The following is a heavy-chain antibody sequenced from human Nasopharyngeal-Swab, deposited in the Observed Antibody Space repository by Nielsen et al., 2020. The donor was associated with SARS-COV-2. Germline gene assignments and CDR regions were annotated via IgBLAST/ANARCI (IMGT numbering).Heavy chain of an antibody. Sequence: WIRQPPGKGLEWVSVIYSGGSTYYADSVKGRFTISRDNSKNTLYLQMNSLRAEDTAVYYCAGDQYGDYGDYWGQGTLVTVSS. D-gene: IGHD4-17*01. J-gene: IGHJ4*02. CDR3: AGDQYGDYGDY. V-gene: IGHV3-53*01. CDR2: IYSGGST.